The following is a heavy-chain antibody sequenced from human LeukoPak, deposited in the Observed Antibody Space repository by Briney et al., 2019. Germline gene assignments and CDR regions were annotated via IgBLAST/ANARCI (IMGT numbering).Heavy chain of an antibody. CDR1: GGSISSYY. CDR2: IYTSGST. Sequence: SETLCLTCTVSGGSISSYYWSWIRQPAGKGLEWIGRIYTSGSTNYNPSLKSRVTMSVDTSKNQFSLKLSSVTAADTAVYSCARRTSGYDDTIHFDYWGQGTLVTVSS. J-gene: IGHJ4*02. CDR3: ARRTSGYDDTIHFDY. D-gene: IGHD5-12*01. V-gene: IGHV4-4*07.